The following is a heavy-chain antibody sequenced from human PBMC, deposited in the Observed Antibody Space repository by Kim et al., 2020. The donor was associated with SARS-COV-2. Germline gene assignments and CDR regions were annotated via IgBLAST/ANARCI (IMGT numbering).Heavy chain of an antibody. CDR1: GFTVSSYG. CDR2: ICYYYNT. Sequence: GGSLRLSCAASGFTVSSYGLNWVRQAPGKGLEWVSVICYYYNTYYADYVKGRCTIFTDNSKNTPYLQMNNLTAADTAVYYCARDQLGGEGYSGIWCRGTL. V-gene: IGHV3-53*01. J-gene: IGHJ2*01. CDR3: ARDQLGGEGYSGI. D-gene: IGHD3-16*01.